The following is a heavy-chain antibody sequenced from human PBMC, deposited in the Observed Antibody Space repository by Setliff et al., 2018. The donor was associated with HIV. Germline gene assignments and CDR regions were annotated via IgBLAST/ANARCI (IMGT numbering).Heavy chain of an antibody. J-gene: IGHJ4*02. CDR1: GGSISSGSYF. Sequence: SETLSLTCTVSGGSISSGSYFWSWIRQPAGKGLEWTGHMYTSGSTDYNPSLKSRVTISVDTSKNQFSLNLSSVTAADTAVYYCARYDYGDFDYWGQGTPVTVSS. CDR3: ARYDYGDFDY. CDR2: MYTSGST. V-gene: IGHV4-61*09. D-gene: IGHD4-17*01.